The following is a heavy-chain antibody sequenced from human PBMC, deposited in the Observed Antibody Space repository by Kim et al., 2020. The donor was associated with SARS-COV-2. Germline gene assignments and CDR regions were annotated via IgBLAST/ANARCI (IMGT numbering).Heavy chain of an antibody. CDR3: ARGDYGDYWFDP. Sequence: SETLSLTCTVSGGSISSYYWSWIRQPPGKGLEWIGYIYYSGSTNYNPSLKSRVTISVDTSKNQFSLKLSSVTAADTAVYYCARGDYGDYWFDPWGQGTLV. D-gene: IGHD4-17*01. CDR1: GGSISSYY. J-gene: IGHJ5*02. CDR2: IYYSGST. V-gene: IGHV4-59*01.